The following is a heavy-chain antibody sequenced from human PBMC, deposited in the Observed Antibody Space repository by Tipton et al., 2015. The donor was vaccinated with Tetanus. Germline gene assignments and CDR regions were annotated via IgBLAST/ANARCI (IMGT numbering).Heavy chain of an antibody. CDR3: ARDRGVTSPFGSYYYGMDV. CDR2: IYFNGST. J-gene: IGHJ6*02. Sequence: TLSLTCTVSGGSISAYYWSWIRQPPGKGLEWIGHIYFNGSTTYNPSLKSRVTISVDTSKNQFSLKLSSVTAADTAVYYCARDRGVTSPFGSYYYGMDVWGQGTTVTVSS. CDR1: GGSISAYY. V-gene: IGHV4-59*01. D-gene: IGHD2-21*02.